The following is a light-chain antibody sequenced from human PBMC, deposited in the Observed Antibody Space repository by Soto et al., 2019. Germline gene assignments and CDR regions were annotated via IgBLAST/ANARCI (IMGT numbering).Light chain of an antibody. CDR2: DDS. V-gene: IGLV3-21*02. Sequence: SYELTQPPSVSVAPGQTARITCGGNNIGSKSVYWYQQKPGQAPVLVVYDDSDRPSGIPERFSGSNSGNTATLTISRVEAGDEADYYCQVWDSSSDLLFGGGTKLTVL. CDR1: NIGSKS. CDR3: QVWDSSSDLL. J-gene: IGLJ2*01.